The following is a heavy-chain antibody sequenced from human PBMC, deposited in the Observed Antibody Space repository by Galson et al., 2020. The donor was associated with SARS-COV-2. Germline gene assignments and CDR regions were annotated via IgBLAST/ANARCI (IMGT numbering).Heavy chain of an antibody. J-gene: IGHJ6*02. CDR1: GYTFTGYY. CDR2: INPNSGGT. Sequence: ASVNVSCKASGYTFTGYYMHWVRQAPGQGLEWLGWINPNSGGTNYAQKFQGRVTMTRDTSISTAYMGLSRLRSDDTAVYYCARLGAVATINDYYYGMDVGGQGTTVTVSS. D-gene: IGHD5-12*01. V-gene: IGHV1-2*02. CDR3: ARLGAVATINDYYYGMDV.